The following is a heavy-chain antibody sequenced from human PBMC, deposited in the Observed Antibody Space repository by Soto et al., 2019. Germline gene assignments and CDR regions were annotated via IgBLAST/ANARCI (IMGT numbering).Heavy chain of an antibody. CDR2: IWYDGSNK. V-gene: IGHV3-33*01. J-gene: IGHJ4*02. CDR1: GFTFSSYG. D-gene: IGHD3-3*01. CDR3: ARDLAYDFWSGYYPVFDY. Sequence: GGSLRLSCAASGFTFSSYGMHWVRQAPGKGLEWVAVIWYDGSNKYYADSVKGRFTISRDNSKNTLYLQMNSLRAEDTAVYYCARDLAYDFWSGYYPVFDYWGQGTLVTVSS.